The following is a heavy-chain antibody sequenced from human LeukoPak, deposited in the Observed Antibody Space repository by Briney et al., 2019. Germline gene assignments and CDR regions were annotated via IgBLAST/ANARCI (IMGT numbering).Heavy chain of an antibody. J-gene: IGHJ3*02. Sequence: GGSLRLSCAASGFSFSSYEMNWVRQAPGKGLEWVSYSSSGGDSIYYADSVKGRFTISRDNSKNSLYLQMDSLRAEDTALYYCAREYPVHNAFDIWGRGTMVTVSS. CDR1: GFSFSSYE. CDR2: SSSGGDSI. D-gene: IGHD6-6*01. CDR3: AREYPVHNAFDI. V-gene: IGHV3-48*03.